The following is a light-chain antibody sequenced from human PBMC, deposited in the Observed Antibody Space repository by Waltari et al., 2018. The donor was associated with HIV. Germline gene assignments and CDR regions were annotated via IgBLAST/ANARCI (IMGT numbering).Light chain of an antibody. J-gene: IGLJ2*01. CDR1: SSDVGGYNY. V-gene: IGLV2-14*01. Sequence: QSALTQPASVSGPPGQSITISCTGTSSDVGGYNYVSWYQQHPGKAPKLMIYEVSNRPSGVSNRFSGSKSGNTASLTISGLQAEDKADYYCSSYTSSSTLVFGGGTKLTVL. CDR3: SSYTSSSTLV. CDR2: EVS.